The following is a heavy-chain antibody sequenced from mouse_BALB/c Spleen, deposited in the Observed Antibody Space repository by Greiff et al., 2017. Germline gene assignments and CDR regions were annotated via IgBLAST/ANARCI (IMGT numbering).Heavy chain of an antibody. J-gene: IGHJ3*01. CDR2: ISSGGST. CDR1: GFTFSSYA. V-gene: IGHV5-6-5*01. CDR3: ARGGGFFAY. Sequence: EVQRVESGGGLVKPGGSLKLSCAASGFTFSSYAMSWVRQTPEKRLEWVASISSGGSTYYPDSVKGRFTISRDNARNILYLQMSSLRSEDTAMYYCARGGGFFAYWGQGTLVTVSA.